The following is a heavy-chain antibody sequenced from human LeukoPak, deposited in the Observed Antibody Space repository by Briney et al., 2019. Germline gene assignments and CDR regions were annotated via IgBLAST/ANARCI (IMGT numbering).Heavy chain of an antibody. CDR3: ARGRTQRILYNWNYGVGSDWFDP. Sequence: ASVKVSCKASGYTFTGYYMHWVRQAPGQGLEWMGWINPNSGGTNYAQKFQGRVTMTRDTSISTAYMELSRPSSDDTAVYYCARGRTQRILYNWNYGVGSDWFDPWGQGTLVTVSS. D-gene: IGHD1-7*01. CDR1: GYTFTGYY. J-gene: IGHJ5*02. CDR2: INPNSGGT. V-gene: IGHV1-2*02.